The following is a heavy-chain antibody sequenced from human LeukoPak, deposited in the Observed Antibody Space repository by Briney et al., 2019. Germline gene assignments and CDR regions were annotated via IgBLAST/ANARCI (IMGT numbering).Heavy chain of an antibody. D-gene: IGHD5-12*01. CDR1: GVPFSSYA. CDR3: ARERRGYSGYDSAGMDV. J-gene: IGHJ6*04. Sequence: PGGSLTLSCAASGVPFSSYAMHWVRQAPGKGLEWVAVISYDGSNKYYAASVKGRFTISRDNSKNPLYLQMNSLKAEDTAVYYCARERRGYSGYDSAGMDVWGKGTTVTVSS. V-gene: IGHV3-30*04. CDR2: ISYDGSNK.